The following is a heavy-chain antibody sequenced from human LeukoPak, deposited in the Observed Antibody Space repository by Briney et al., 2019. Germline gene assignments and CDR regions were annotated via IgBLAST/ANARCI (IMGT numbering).Heavy chain of an antibody. V-gene: IGHV3-21*01. J-gene: IGHJ3*02. CDR2: ISSSSSYI. D-gene: IGHD2/OR15-2a*01. CDR1: GFTFSSYS. CDR3: ARAPRIRYGLSDAFDI. Sequence: PGGSLRLSCAASGFTFSSYSMNWVRQAPGKGLEWVSSISSSSSYIYYADSVKGRFTISRDNAKNSLYLQMNSLRAEDTAVYYCARAPRIRYGLSDAFDIWGQGTMVTVSS.